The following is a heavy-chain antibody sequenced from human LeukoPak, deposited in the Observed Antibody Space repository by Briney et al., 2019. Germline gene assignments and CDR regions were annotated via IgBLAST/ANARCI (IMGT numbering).Heavy chain of an antibody. Sequence: GASVKVSCKASGFTFTSSAVQWVRQARGQRLEWIGWIVVGSGNTNYAQKFQERVTITRDMSTSTAYMELSSLRSEDTAVYYCAADRFAYGSGSLHRGYYYYMDVWGKGTTVTVSS. V-gene: IGHV1-58*01. CDR2: IVVGSGNT. CDR1: GFTFTSSA. CDR3: AADRFAYGSGSLHRGYYYYMDV. D-gene: IGHD3-10*01. J-gene: IGHJ6*03.